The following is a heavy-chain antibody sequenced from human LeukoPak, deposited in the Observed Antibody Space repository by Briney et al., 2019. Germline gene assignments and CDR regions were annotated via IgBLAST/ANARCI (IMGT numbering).Heavy chain of an antibody. CDR3: AKRTAFTAAAGTFDY. D-gene: IGHD6-13*01. CDR2: IRYDGSNK. V-gene: IGHV3-30*02. J-gene: IGHJ4*02. Sequence: QSGGSLRLSCAASGFTFSSYGMHWVRQAPGKGLEWVAFIRYDGSNKYYADSVKGRFTISRDNSKNTLYLQMNSLRAEDTAVYYCAKRTAFTAAAGTFDYWGQGTLVTVSS. CDR1: GFTFSSYG.